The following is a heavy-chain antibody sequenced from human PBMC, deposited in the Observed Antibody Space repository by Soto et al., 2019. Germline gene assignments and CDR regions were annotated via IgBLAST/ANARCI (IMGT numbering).Heavy chain of an antibody. CDR2: TYYRSKWYN. CDR1: GDSVSSNSAA. CDR3: ARYFYCSSASCYLSYYYYMDV. V-gene: IGHV6-1*01. Sequence: SQTLSLTCAISGDSVSSNSAAWNWIRQSPSRGLEWLGRTYYRSKWYNDYAVSVKSRITINPDTSKNQFSLQLNSVTPEDTAVYYCARYFYCSSASCYLSYYYYMDVWGKGTTVTVSS. D-gene: IGHD2-2*01. J-gene: IGHJ6*03.